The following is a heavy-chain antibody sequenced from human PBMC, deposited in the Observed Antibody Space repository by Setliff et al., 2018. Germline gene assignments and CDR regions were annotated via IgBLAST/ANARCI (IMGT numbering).Heavy chain of an antibody. Sequence: SVKVSCKAFGYTFTGYYISWVRQAPGQGLEWMGGTIPMFGTTNYARKFQDRVTIITDESTSTAYMELRSLRTEDTAVYFCARAGKYFDDTSGYYYDRDYYFYMDVWGKGTTVTVSS. CDR3: ARAGKYFDDTSGYYYDRDYYFYMDV. J-gene: IGHJ6*03. V-gene: IGHV1-69*05. D-gene: IGHD3-22*01. CDR2: TIPMFGTT. CDR1: GYTFTGYY.